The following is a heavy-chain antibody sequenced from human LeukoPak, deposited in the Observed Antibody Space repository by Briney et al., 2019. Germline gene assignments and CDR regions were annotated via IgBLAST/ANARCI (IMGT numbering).Heavy chain of an antibody. V-gene: IGHV3-9*01. J-gene: IGHJ4*02. CDR1: GVNFYDYA. CDR2: IRWNSVSM. Sequence: GGSLRLSCAASGVNFYDYAMHWGGRAAGNGLEGCSGIRWNSVSMGYADSVKRRFTISRDNDKHSLSLQMDSLTPEDTDFYYCATDASGVTTIYFDGWGQAPLATVSS. D-gene: IGHD7-27*01. CDR3: ATDASGVTTIYFDG.